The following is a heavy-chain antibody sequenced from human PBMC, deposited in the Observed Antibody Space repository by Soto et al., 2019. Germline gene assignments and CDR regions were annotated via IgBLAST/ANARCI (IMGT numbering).Heavy chain of an antibody. J-gene: IGHJ5*02. CDR2: IYYTGTT. D-gene: IGHD2-2*01. Sequence: SETLSLTCTVSGGSVGSSAYYWGWIRQPPGKGLEYIGNIYYTGTTTYNAALESRVTISVDRSKNQISLRLTSVTAADTAVYYCARREYATSPLDPWGQGTLVTV. CDR3: ARREYATSPLDP. V-gene: IGHV4-39*01. CDR1: GGSVGSSAYY.